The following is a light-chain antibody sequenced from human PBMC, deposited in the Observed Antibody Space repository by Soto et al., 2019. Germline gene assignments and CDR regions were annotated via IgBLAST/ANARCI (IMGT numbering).Light chain of an antibody. Sequence: EIVLTQSPVTLSLSLGERATLSCRASQSVSNFLAWYQQKPGQAPRLLIYDTSNRATGIPARFSGSGSGTDFTLTITGLEPEDFAVYYCHQRSSWPWTFGQGTKVEIK. J-gene: IGKJ1*01. V-gene: IGKV3-11*01. CDR2: DTS. CDR1: QSVSNF. CDR3: HQRSSWPWT.